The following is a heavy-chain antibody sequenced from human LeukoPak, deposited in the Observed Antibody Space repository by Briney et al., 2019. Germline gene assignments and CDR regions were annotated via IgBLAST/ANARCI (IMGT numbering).Heavy chain of an antibody. CDR3: ATRSSTLSAARCFDD. CDR2: IDHRGSS. Sequence: SETLSLTCAVHGESFSAYFWSWIRQVPGKGLEWIGEIDHRGSSNYNPPLKSRATISVDTSKNHFSLSLTSVTAADTAVYYCATRSSTLSAARCFDDWGQGTVVTVSS. V-gene: IGHV4-34*01. J-gene: IGHJ4*03. D-gene: IGHD6-6*01. CDR1: GESFSAYF.